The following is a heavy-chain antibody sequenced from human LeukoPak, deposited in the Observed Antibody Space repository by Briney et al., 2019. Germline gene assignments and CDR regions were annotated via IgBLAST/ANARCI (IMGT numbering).Heavy chain of an antibody. CDR1: GGSISSYY. J-gene: IGHJ4*02. D-gene: IGHD3-9*01. CDR3: ARGLVYGHFDY. CDR2: IYYSGST. Sequence: SETLSLTCTVSGGSISSYYWSWFRQPPGKGLEWIGYIYYSGSTNYNPSLKSRVTISVDTSKNQFSLKLSSVTAADTAVYYCARGLVYGHFDYWGQGTLVTVSS. V-gene: IGHV4-59*01.